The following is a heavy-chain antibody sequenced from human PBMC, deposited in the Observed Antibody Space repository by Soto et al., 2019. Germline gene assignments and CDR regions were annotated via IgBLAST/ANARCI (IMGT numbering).Heavy chain of an antibody. CDR2: ISTSGATR. J-gene: IGHJ4*02. CDR1: GFTFSTDS. D-gene: IGHD6-19*01. CDR3: ARFFGSGFDS. Sequence: EVQLVESGGGLVQPGGSLRLSCVASGFTFSTDSMNWVRQAPGKGLEWVAHISTSGATRYYADSVKGRFTISRDNAKTSLYMQMDSLRNEDTAVYDCARFFGSGFDSWGQGTLVTVSS. V-gene: IGHV3-48*02.